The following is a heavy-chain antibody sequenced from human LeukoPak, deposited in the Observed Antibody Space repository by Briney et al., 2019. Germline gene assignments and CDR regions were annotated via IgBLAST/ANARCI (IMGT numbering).Heavy chain of an antibody. CDR1: GGSISNNSFY. CDR3: ARLSMIRGNPFDY. Sequence: ASETLSLTCSVSGGSISNNSFYWGWIRQPPGKGLEWIAIIYYSGSTYYNPSLKSRVSISEDTSKNQFFLRLSSLTAADTAVYFCARLSMIRGNPFDYWGQGALVIVSS. CDR2: IYYSGST. V-gene: IGHV4-39*01. D-gene: IGHD3-10*01. J-gene: IGHJ4*02.